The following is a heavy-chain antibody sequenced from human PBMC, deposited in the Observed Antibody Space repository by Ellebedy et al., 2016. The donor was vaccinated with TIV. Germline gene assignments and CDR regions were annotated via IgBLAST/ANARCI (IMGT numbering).Heavy chain of an antibody. CDR1: GFTFSSYW. Sequence: GESLKISCAAPGFTFSSYWLHWVRQAPGKGLVWVSRIKGDGSRTSYADSVKGRFTISRDNAKNTLYLQMNSLRAEDTDIYYCARVRWRTGNYDNVAFDIWGQGTMVTVSS. V-gene: IGHV3-74*01. CDR3: ARVRWRTGNYDNVAFDI. J-gene: IGHJ3*02. CDR2: IKGDGSRT. D-gene: IGHD3-10*01.